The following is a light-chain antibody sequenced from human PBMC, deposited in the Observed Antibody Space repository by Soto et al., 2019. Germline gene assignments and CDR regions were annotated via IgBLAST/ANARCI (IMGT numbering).Light chain of an antibody. CDR2: KAS. J-gene: IGKJ4*01. CDR3: QQGYSFPVT. V-gene: IGKV1-5*03. CDR1: QTISSW. Sequence: DIQMTQSPSTLSGSVGDRVTITCRASQTISSWLAWYQQKPGKAPKLLIYKASTLKSGVPSRFSGSGSGTEFTLTISCLQPDDFATYYCQQGYSFPVTFGGGTKVDIK.